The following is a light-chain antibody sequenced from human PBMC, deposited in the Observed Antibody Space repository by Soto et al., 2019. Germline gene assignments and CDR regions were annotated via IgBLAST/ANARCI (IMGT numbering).Light chain of an antibody. Sequence: ENVLTQSPGTLSLSPGERATLSCRASQSVGANYLAWFQQKPGQAPRLLIYGASSRATGIPDRFSGSGSGTDFTLTISRLEPEDLAVYYCQQYASSPLTFGGGTKVEIK. CDR1: QSVGANY. CDR3: QQYASSPLT. V-gene: IGKV3-20*01. CDR2: GAS. J-gene: IGKJ4*01.